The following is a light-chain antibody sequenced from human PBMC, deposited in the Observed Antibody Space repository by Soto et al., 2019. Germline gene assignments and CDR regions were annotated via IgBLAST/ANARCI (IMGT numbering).Light chain of an antibody. CDR2: AAS. Sequence: EIVMTQSPATLSVSPGERATLSCRASQSVSGNLAWYQQKPGQAPRLLIYAASTRAARIPARFSGSGSGTEFTLTISSLQSEDIAVYYCQQHEHGPPSPFGQGTKLEIK. J-gene: IGKJ2*01. CDR1: QSVSGN. CDR3: QQHEHGPPSP. V-gene: IGKV3-15*01.